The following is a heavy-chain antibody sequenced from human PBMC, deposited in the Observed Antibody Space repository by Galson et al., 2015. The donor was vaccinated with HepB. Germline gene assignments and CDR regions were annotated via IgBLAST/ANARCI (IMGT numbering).Heavy chain of an antibody. CDR3: VKGGWADN. Sequence: SLRLSCAAPGFNFSIYVMTWVRQVPGKGLEWVSAISSGSETTYYTDSVKGRFTISRDNSKDTVHLQMDSLRAEDTAVYYRVKGGWADNWGQGTLVTVSS. D-gene: IGHD1-26*01. J-gene: IGHJ4*02. CDR2: ISSGSETT. CDR1: GFNFSIYV. V-gene: IGHV3-23*01.